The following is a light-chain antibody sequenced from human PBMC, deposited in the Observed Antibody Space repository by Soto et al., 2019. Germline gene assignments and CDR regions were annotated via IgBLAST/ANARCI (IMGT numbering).Light chain of an antibody. V-gene: IGKV1-39*01. CDR2: AAS. CDR1: QGVSAY. Sequence: DIQMTQSPSSLSASVGDRVSITCRASQGVSAYLLWYQQTQGKAPKLLIYAASNLLSGVPSRFSGSGSGTNWTRPIRAREPEDFATYYFLQSYRAPHTFGRGTKLEPK. J-gene: IGKJ2*01. CDR3: LQSYRAPHT.